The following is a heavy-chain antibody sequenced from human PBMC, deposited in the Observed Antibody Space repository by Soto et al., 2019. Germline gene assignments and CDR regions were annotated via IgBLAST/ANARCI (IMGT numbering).Heavy chain of an antibody. CDR3: ARGGPYQLLSDFDY. V-gene: IGHV3-64*01. Sequence: EVQLVESGGILVQPGGSRRLSCVASGFSFSNYAMHWVRQAPGKGLEYVSAISNNGVSTYYANSVKGRFIISRDNSKNTLYLQMGSLRAEDMAVYYCARGGPYQLLSDFDYWGQGTLVTVSS. D-gene: IGHD2-2*01. CDR1: GFSFSNYA. J-gene: IGHJ4*02. CDR2: ISNNGVST.